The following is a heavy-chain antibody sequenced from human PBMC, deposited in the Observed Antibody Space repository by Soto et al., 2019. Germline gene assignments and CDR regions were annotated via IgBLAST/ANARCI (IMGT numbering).Heavy chain of an antibody. J-gene: IGHJ6*02. V-gene: IGHV3-23*01. CDR3: AKCRKNTQAVPAALDV. CDR1: GFTFSTYA. Sequence: PGGSLRLSCAASGFTFSTYAMNWVRQAPGKGLEWVSAISGGASSTYYADSVKGRFTISRDNSKNTLYLQMNSLRAEDTAVYYCAKCRKNTQAVPAALDVWGQVTTVTVSS. D-gene: IGHD2-2*01. CDR2: ISGGASST.